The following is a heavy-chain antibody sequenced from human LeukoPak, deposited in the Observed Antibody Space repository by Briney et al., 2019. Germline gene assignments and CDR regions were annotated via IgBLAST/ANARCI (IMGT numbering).Heavy chain of an antibody. CDR2: IYYSGST. Sequence: PSETLSLTCTVSGGSISSGGYYWSWIRQHPGKGLEWIGYIYYSGSTYYNPSLKSRVTISVDTSKNQFSLKLRSVTAADTAVYYCARGAYYDSSGYYVWYFDLWGRGTLVTVSS. V-gene: IGHV4-31*03. CDR3: ARGAYYDSSGYYVWYFDL. D-gene: IGHD3-22*01. J-gene: IGHJ2*01. CDR1: GGSISSGGYY.